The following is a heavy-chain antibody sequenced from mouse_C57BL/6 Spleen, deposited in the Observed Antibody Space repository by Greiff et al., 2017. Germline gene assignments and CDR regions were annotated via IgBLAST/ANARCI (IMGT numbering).Heavy chain of an antibody. D-gene: IGHD1-1*01. CDR3: TTGGSSPWYFDV. Sequence: EVKLVESGAELVRPGASVKLSCTASGFNIKDDYMHWVKQRPEQGLEWIGWIDPENGDTEYASKFQGKATITADTSSNTAYLQLSSLTSEDTAVYYGTTGGSSPWYFDVWGTGTTVTVSS. J-gene: IGHJ1*03. CDR1: GFNIKDDY. CDR2: IDPENGDT. V-gene: IGHV14-4*01.